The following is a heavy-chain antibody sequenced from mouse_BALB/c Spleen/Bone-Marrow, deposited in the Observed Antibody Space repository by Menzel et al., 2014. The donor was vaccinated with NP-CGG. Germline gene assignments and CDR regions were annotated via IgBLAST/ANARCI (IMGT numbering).Heavy chain of an antibody. CDR1: GFNIKDTY. Sequence: VQLQQSGAELVKPGASVKLSCTASGFNIKDTYMHWVKQRPEQGLEWIGRIDPANGNTKYDPKFQGKATITADTPSNTAYLQLSGLTSEDTAVYYCASYRYAWYFDVWGAGTTVTVSS. D-gene: IGHD2-14*01. V-gene: IGHV14-3*02. J-gene: IGHJ1*01. CDR2: IDPANGNT. CDR3: ASYRYAWYFDV.